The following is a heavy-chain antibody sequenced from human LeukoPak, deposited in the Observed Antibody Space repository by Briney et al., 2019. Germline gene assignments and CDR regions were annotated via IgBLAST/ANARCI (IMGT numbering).Heavy chain of an antibody. V-gene: IGHV3-30*18. CDR2: ISYDGGNK. CDR3: AKDFEVRGARRPKDY. J-gene: IGHJ4*02. Sequence: PGGSLRLSCAASGFTFSDYGMHWVRQAPGKGLEWVALISYDGGNKFYADSVRDRFTISRDNSKNTLFLQMNSLRIEDTAVYYCAKDFEVRGARRPKDYWGQGTLVIVSS. CDR1: GFTFSDYG. D-gene: IGHD3-10*01.